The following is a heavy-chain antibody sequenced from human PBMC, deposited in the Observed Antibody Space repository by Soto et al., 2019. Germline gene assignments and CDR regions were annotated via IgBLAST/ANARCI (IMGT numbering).Heavy chain of an antibody. CDR3: ARVGSCSGDSCYSGYYYYGMDV. CDR2: ISYDGSNK. Sequence: PGGSLRLSCAASGFTFSSYAMHWVRQAPGKGLEWVAVISYDGSNKYYADSVKGRFTISRDNSKNTLYLQMNSLRAEDTAVYYCARVGSCSGDSCYSGYYYYGMDVWGQGTTVTVSS. V-gene: IGHV3-30-3*01. D-gene: IGHD2-15*01. J-gene: IGHJ6*02. CDR1: GFTFSSYA.